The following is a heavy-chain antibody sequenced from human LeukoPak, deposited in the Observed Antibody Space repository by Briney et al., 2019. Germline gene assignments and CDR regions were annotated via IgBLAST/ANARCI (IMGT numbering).Heavy chain of an antibody. Sequence: GGSLRLSCVASGFTFSDYYMSWIRQAPGKGLEYISYISSSGRDIYYPDSVKGRFTISRDNAKNSLYLQMNSLRAEDTAVYYCARVWDYYDSSGYFIDAFDIWGQGTMVTVSS. CDR3: ARVWDYYDSSGYFIDAFDI. D-gene: IGHD3-22*01. J-gene: IGHJ3*02. V-gene: IGHV3-11*04. CDR2: ISSSGRDI. CDR1: GFTFSDYY.